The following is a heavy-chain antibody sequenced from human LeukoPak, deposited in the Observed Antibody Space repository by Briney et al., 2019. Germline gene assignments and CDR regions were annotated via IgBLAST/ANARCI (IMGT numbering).Heavy chain of an antibody. CDR2: ISYDGSNK. Sequence: GRSLRLSCAASGFTFSSYAMHWVRQAPGKGLEWVAVISYDGSNKYYADSVKGRLTISRDNSKNTLYLQMNSLRAEDTAVYYCARDHGDAFDYWGQGTLVTVSS. CDR3: ARDHGDAFDY. V-gene: IGHV3-30*01. J-gene: IGHJ4*02. D-gene: IGHD7-27*01. CDR1: GFTFSSYA.